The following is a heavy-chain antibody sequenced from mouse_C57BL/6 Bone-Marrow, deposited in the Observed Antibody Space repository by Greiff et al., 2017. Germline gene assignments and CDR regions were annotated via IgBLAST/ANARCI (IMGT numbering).Heavy chain of an antibody. D-gene: IGHD1-1*01. Sequence: EVKLVESGGGLVQPGGSLKLSCAASGFTFSDYYMYWVRQTPEKRLEWVAYISNGGGSTYYTDTVKGRFTISRDNAKNTLYLQRSRLKSEDTAMYYCARPLIPTVVPPFAYWGQGTLVTVSA. CDR3: ARPLIPTVVPPFAY. CDR2: ISNGGGST. J-gene: IGHJ3*01. V-gene: IGHV5-12*01. CDR1: GFTFSDYY.